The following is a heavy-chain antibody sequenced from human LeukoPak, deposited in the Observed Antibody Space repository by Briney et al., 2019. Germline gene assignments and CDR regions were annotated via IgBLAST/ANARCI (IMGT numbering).Heavy chain of an antibody. CDR3: ARQLFYVYAFYI. Sequence: SETLSLTCTVSGGSINSYYWICIRQPPGKGLEWIGYIYYSGSTNYNPSLKSRVTISVDTSKNQFSLKLSSVTAADTAVYYCARQLFYVYAFYIWGQGTMVTVSS. V-gene: IGHV4-59*08. D-gene: IGHD2/OR15-2a*01. CDR1: GGSINSYY. J-gene: IGHJ3*02. CDR2: IYYSGST.